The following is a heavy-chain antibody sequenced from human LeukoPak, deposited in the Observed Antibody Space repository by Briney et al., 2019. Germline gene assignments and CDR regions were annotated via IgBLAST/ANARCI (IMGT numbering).Heavy chain of an antibody. CDR1: GGTFSSYA. D-gene: IGHD1-26*01. V-gene: IGHV1-69*13. CDR2: IIPIFGTA. J-gene: IGHJ4*02. Sequence: GASVKVSCKASGGTFSSYAISWVRQAPGQGLEWMGGIIPIFGTANYAQKFQGRVTITADESTSTAYMELSSLRSEDTAVYYCAAPPTFSGSYFDYWGQGTLVTVSS. CDR3: AAPPTFSGSYFDY.